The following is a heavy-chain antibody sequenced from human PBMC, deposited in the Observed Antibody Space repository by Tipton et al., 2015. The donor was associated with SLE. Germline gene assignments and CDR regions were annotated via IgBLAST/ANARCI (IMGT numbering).Heavy chain of an antibody. Sequence: TLSLTCTVSGGSISSYYWSWIRQPPGKGLEWIGEIYHSGSTNYNPSLKSRVTISVDKSKNQFSLKLSSVTAADTAVYYCARGFSSNWYLDSWGQGTLVTVSS. J-gene: IGHJ4*02. D-gene: IGHD6-13*01. V-gene: IGHV4-59*12. CDR3: ARGFSSNWYLDS. CDR1: GGSISSYY. CDR2: IYHSGST.